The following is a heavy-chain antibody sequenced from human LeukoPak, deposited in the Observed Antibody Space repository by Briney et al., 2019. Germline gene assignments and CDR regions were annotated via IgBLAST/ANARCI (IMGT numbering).Heavy chain of an antibody. CDR3: ARDRGITIFGVVHGFDI. Sequence: ASVKVSCKASGYTFTGYYMHWVRQAPGQGLEWMGWINPNSGGTNYAQKFQGRVTMTRDTSISTAYMELSRLRSDDTAVYYCARDRGITIFGVVHGFDIWGQGTMVTVSS. J-gene: IGHJ3*02. CDR2: INPNSGGT. D-gene: IGHD3-3*01. V-gene: IGHV1-2*02. CDR1: GYTFTGYY.